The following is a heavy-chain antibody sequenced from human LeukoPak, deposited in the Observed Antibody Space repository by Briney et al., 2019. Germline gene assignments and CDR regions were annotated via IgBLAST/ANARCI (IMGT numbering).Heavy chain of an antibody. CDR3: ARDRVDDYFFFDF. J-gene: IGHJ4*02. CDR1: GFTLDDYA. D-gene: IGHD2/OR15-2a*01. V-gene: IGHV3-43*01. Sequence: GGSLRLPCAASGFTLDDYAMHWVRQAPGKGLEWVSLISWDGAWTYYTDSVKGRFTVSRDNSKNSLYLQMNSLRNEDTALYYCARDRVDDYFFFDFWGQGTLVTVSS. CDR2: ISWDGAWT.